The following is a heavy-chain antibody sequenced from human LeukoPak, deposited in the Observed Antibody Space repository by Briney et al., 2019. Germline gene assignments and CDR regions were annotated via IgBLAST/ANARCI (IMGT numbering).Heavy chain of an antibody. V-gene: IGHV3-23*03. J-gene: IGHJ6*03. D-gene: IGHD1-1*01. CDR3: AKAATTHCYYCYMDV. CDR1: GFAVSSNF. Sequence: PGGSLRLSCAISGFAVSSNFMSWVRQAPGKGLEWVSLIYDGAGDTYYADSVKGRFTISRDNSKNTLYLQMNSLRGEDTAVYYCAKAATTHCYYCYMDVWGKGTTVTVSS. CDR2: IYDGAGDT.